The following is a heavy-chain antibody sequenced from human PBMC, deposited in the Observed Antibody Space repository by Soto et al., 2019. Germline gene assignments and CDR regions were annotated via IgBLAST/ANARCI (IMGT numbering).Heavy chain of an antibody. CDR2: IIPIFGTA. D-gene: IGHD3-3*01. V-gene: IGHV1-69*13. Sequence: SVKVSCKASGGTFSSYAISWVRQAPGQGLEWMGGIIPIFGTANYAQKFQGRVTITADESTSTAYMELSSLRSEDTAVYYCARGQRITIFGVVPLGHYGVDVWGQGTTVTVSS. J-gene: IGHJ6*02. CDR1: GGTFSSYA. CDR3: ARGQRITIFGVVPLGHYGVDV.